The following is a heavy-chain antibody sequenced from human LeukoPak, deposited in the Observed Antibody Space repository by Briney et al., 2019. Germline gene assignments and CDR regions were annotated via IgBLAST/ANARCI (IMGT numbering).Heavy chain of an antibody. CDR2: ISWNSGSI. D-gene: IGHD6-13*01. Sequence: GGTLRFSCAASGFTFDDYAMHWVRQAPGKGLEGVSGISWNSGSIRYADSVKGRFTISRDNAKNSLYLQMNSLRAEDMALYYCAKDRGCSWFRYYFDYWGQGTLVTVSS. CDR3: AKDRGCSWFRYYFDY. J-gene: IGHJ4*02. CDR1: GFTFDDYA. V-gene: IGHV3-9*03.